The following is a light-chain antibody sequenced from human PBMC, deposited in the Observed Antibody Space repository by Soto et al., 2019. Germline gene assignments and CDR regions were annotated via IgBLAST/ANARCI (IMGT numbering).Light chain of an antibody. J-gene: IGKJ3*01. CDR3: QHDNNWPPLLS. V-gene: IGKV3-15*01. Sequence: EIVMTQSPATLSVSPGERATLSCRTSQSVSSNLAWYQQKPGQAPRLLIYGASTRATGIPTRFSCSGSGPEFTLTISSMQSVAVAVYYCQHDNNWPPLLSFGPGTKVYIK. CDR2: GAS. CDR1: QSVSSN.